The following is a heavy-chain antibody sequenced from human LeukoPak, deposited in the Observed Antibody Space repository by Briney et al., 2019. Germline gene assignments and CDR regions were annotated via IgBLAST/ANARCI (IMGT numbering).Heavy chain of an antibody. V-gene: IGHV4-34*01. D-gene: IGHD5-24*01. CDR3: ARGRQRVDGEWLQLRFLDY. CDR2: INHSGST. CDR1: GGSFSGYY. J-gene: IGHJ4*02. Sequence: SETLSLTCAVYGGSFSGYYWSWIRQPPGKGLEWIGEINHSGSTNYNPSLKSRVTIPVDTSKNQFSLKLSSVTAADTAVYYCARGRQRVDGEWLQLRFLDYWGQGTLVTVSS.